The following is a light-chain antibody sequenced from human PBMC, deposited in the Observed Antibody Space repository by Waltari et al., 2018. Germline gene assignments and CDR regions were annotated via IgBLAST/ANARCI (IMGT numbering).Light chain of an antibody. CDR3: QQYGTSSWT. V-gene: IGKV3-20*01. CDR1: QSVTGNN. J-gene: IGKJ1*01. Sequence: VVLTQSPSTVSVSPGERATLSCRASQSVTGNNLAWYQQKHGQTPRPLIYGATTRASGIPDRFSASGSGTEFTLIISRLEAEDLADYYCQQYGTSSWTFGQGTRVEFK. CDR2: GAT.